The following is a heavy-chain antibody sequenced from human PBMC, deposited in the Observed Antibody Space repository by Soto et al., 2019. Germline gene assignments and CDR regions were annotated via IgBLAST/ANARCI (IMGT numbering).Heavy chain of an antibody. J-gene: IGHJ6*02. CDR1: GFTFSNAW. V-gene: IGHV3-15*01. CDR2: IKSKTDGGTT. Sequence: GGSLRLSCAASGFTFSNAWMIWVRQAPGKGLEWVGRIKSKTDGGTTDYAAPVKGRFTISRDDSKNTLYLQMNSLKTEDTAVYYCTTDLPAAIVYYYYYGMDVWGQGTTVTVSS. D-gene: IGHD2-2*01. CDR3: TTDLPAAIVYYYYYGMDV.